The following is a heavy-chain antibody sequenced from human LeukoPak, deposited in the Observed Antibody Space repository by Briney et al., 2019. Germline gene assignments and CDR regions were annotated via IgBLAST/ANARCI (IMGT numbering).Heavy chain of an antibody. CDR1: GITFSSYA. J-gene: IGHJ4*02. D-gene: IGHD2-15*01. CDR2: ISGSGGTT. V-gene: IGHV3-23*01. Sequence: PGGSLRLSCAASGITFSSYAMSWVRQAPGKGLEWVSVISGSGGTTYYADSVKGRFTISRDNSKNTLYLQMSSLRAEDTAVYYCAKKAGSRTGQYPLDYWGQGTLVTVSS. CDR3: AKKAGSRTGQYPLDY.